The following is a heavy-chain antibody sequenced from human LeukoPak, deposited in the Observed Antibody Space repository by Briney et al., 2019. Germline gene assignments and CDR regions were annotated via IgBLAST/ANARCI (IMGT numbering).Heavy chain of an antibody. CDR1: KFTPSIYW. D-gene: IGHD3-10*01. CDR2: MNQLGNEK. J-gene: IGHJ4*02. CDR3: ARGTYYYGF. V-gene: IGHV3-7*04. Sequence: RGSLRHSCAASKFTPSIYWMSWVRHALGKGLEWVAYMNQLGNEKNYLDSVKGRFTISRENAKNSLYLQMSSLRAEDTAVDYCARGTYYYGFWGQGTLVTVSS.